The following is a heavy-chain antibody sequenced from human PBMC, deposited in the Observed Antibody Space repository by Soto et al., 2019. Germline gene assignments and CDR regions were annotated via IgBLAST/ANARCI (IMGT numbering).Heavy chain of an antibody. CDR2: INPNGGYT. CDR3: TRADSDVVILPDIRPLFDL. V-gene: IGHV1-46*01. Sequence: ASVKVSCKTSGYDFFKYNMHWVRQAPGQGLEWMGVINPNGGYTRHAQKFQGRVIMTRDTSSKIVYMELSGLTSEDTAMYYCTRADSDVVILPDIRPLFDLWGQGALVTVSS. J-gene: IGHJ4*02. CDR1: GYDFFKYN. D-gene: IGHD2-15*01.